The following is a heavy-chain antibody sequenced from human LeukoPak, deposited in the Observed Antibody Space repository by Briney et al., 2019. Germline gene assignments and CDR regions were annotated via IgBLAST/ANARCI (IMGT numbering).Heavy chain of an antibody. CDR2: INPNTGGT. D-gene: IGHD3-22*01. CDR1: GYTFTGYF. V-gene: IGHV1-2*02. CDR3: ARTHYYDSSGYYYGYYYYYMDV. J-gene: IGHJ6*03. Sequence: ASVKVSCKASGYTFTGYFVHWVRQAPGQGLQWMGWINPNTGGTNYAQKFQGRVTMTRDTSISTAYMELSRLRSDDTAVYYCARTHYYDSSGYYYGYYYYYMDVWGKGTTVTVSS.